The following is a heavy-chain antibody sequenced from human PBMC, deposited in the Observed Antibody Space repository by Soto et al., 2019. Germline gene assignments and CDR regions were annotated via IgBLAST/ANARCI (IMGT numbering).Heavy chain of an antibody. J-gene: IGHJ5*02. CDR3: AKRTRNNWFDP. Sequence: ASVKVSCKVSGYTLTELSMHWVRQAPGKGLEWMGGFDPEDGETICAQKFQGRATMTEDTSTDTAYMELSSLRSEDTAVYYCAKRTRNNWFDPWGQGTLVTVSS. CDR1: GYTLTELS. CDR2: FDPEDGET. V-gene: IGHV1-24*01.